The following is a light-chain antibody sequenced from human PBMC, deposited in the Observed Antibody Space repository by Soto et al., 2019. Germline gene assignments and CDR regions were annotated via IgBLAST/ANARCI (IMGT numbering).Light chain of an antibody. CDR1: QSLLHSNGYNF. CDR2: VGS. CDR3: MQSRQPPYT. Sequence: DIVMTQSPPTLPVTPGEPASISCRSSQSLLHSNGYNFLDWYLQKPGQSPQLLIYVGSNRPSGVPDRFSCSGSGTDFTLKISRVEAEDVGIYYCMQSRQPPYTFGQGNNLEIK. J-gene: IGKJ2*01. V-gene: IGKV2-28*01.